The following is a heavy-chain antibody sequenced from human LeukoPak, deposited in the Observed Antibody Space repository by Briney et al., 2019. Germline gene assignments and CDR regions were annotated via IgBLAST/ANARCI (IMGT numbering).Heavy chain of an antibody. D-gene: IGHD6-19*01. Sequence: GGSLRLSCAASGFTFSSYSMNWVRQAPGKGLEWVSSISSSSSYIYYADSVKGRFTISRDNAKNSLYLQMNSLRAEDTAVYYCARDKSFVLSSGWYRAPDYWGQGTLVTVSS. CDR1: GFTFSSYS. CDR3: ARDKSFVLSSGWYRAPDY. CDR2: ISSSSSYI. J-gene: IGHJ4*02. V-gene: IGHV3-21*01.